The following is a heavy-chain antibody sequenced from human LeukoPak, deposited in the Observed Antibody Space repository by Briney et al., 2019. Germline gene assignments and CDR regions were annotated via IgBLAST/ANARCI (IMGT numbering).Heavy chain of an antibody. D-gene: IGHD3-10*01. Sequence: KISCKASGGTFSSYAISWVRQAPGQGLEWMGRIIPILGIANYAQKFQGRVTITADKSTSTAYMELSSLRSEDTAVYYCATEGSGSYNWGQGTLVTVSS. J-gene: IGHJ4*02. CDR2: IIPILGIA. CDR3: ATEGSGSYN. CDR1: GGTFSSYA. V-gene: IGHV1-69*04.